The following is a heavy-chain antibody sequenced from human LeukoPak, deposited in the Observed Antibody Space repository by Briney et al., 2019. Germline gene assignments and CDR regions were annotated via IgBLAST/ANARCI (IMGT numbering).Heavy chain of an antibody. CDR3: ARDLPGYSYGYDY. CDR1: GFTFSSYW. J-gene: IGHJ4*02. V-gene: IGHV3-7*01. CDR2: IKQDGSEK. Sequence: PGGSLRLSCAASGFTFSSYWMSWVRQAPGKGLEWVANIKQDGSEKYYVDSVKGRFTISRDNAKNSLYLQRNSLRAEDTAVYYCARDLPGYSYGYDYWGQGTLVTVSS. D-gene: IGHD5-18*01.